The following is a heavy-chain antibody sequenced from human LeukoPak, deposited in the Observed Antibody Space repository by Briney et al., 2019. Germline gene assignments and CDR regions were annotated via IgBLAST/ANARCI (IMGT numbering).Heavy chain of an antibody. Sequence: ASVKVSCKASGYTFTSYGISWVRQAPGQGLKWMGWISAYNGNTNYAQKLQGRVTMTTDTSTSTAYMELRSLRSDDTAVYYCARELGRPAYYDFWSGYSLDYWGQGTLVTVSS. J-gene: IGHJ4*02. D-gene: IGHD3-3*01. CDR3: ARELGRPAYYDFWSGYSLDY. V-gene: IGHV1-18*01. CDR1: GYTFTSYG. CDR2: ISAYNGNT.